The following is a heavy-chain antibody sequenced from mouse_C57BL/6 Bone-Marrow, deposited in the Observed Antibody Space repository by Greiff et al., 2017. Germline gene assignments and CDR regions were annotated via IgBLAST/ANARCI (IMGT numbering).Heavy chain of an antibody. CDR1: GYTFTSYW. V-gene: IGHV1-64*01. CDR2: IHPNSGST. J-gene: IGHJ2*01. D-gene: IGHD1-1*01. CDR3: ARRRIITTVVATDY. Sequence: QVQLQQPGAELVKPGASVKLSCKASGYTFTSYWMHWVKQRPGPGLEWIGMIHPNSGSTNYNEKFKSKATLTVDKSTSTAYMQLSSLTSEDSAVYYCARRRIITTVVATDYGGQGTTLTVSS.